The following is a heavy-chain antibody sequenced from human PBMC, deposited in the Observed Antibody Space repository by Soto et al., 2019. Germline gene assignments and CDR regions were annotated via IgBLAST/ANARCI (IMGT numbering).Heavy chain of an antibody. V-gene: IGHV3-23*01. CDR2: ISGSGGST. Sequence: GGSLRLSCAASGFTFSSYAMSWVRQAPGKGLEWVSAISGSGGSTYYADSVKGRFTISRDNSKNTLYLQMNSLRAEDTAVYYCAKGVNYYDSSGYLGYYYYGMDVWGQGTTVTVSS. D-gene: IGHD3-22*01. J-gene: IGHJ6*02. CDR3: AKGVNYYDSSGYLGYYYYGMDV. CDR1: GFTFSSYA.